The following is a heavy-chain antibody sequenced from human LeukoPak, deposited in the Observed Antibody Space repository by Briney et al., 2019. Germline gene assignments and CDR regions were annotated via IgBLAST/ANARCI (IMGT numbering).Heavy chain of an antibody. CDR2: INSDGSST. J-gene: IGHJ4*02. Sequence: GGSLRLSCAASGFTFSSYAMSWVRQAPGKGLEWVSRINSDGSSTSYADSVKGRFTISRDNAKNTLYLQMNSLRAEDTAVYYCARDIHDYGDYGDDYWGQGTLVTVSS. CDR3: ARDIHDYGDYGDDY. D-gene: IGHD4-17*01. V-gene: IGHV3-74*01. CDR1: GFTFSSYA.